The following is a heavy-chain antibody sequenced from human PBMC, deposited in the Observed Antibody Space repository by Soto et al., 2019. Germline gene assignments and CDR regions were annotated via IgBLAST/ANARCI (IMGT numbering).Heavy chain of an antibody. Sequence: QVQLVESGGGVVQPGRSLRLSCAASGFTFSNYAMHWVRQAPGKGLEWVAVISYEGSNIYYADSVKGRFTISRDNSKNTLYLQMNSLRAEDTAVYYWARRPVTYYFDYWGQGTLVTVSS. D-gene: IGHD4-17*01. J-gene: IGHJ4*02. CDR1: GFTFSNYA. CDR3: ARRPVTYYFDY. CDR2: ISYEGSNI. V-gene: IGHV3-30-3*01.